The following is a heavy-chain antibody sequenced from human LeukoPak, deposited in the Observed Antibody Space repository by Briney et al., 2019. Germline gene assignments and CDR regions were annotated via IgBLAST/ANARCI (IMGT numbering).Heavy chain of an antibody. CDR1: GFTFSAYA. CDR3: AKSLRGTGLDAFDI. J-gene: IGHJ3*02. D-gene: IGHD2-8*02. V-gene: IGHV3-30*18. CDR2: ISYDGSDK. Sequence: GGSLRLSCAASGFTFSAYAMHWVRQAPGKGLEWVALISYDGSDKYYAGSVKGRFTISRDNSKNTLYLQMNSLRADDTAAYYCAKSLRGTGLDAFDIWGQGTMVTVSS.